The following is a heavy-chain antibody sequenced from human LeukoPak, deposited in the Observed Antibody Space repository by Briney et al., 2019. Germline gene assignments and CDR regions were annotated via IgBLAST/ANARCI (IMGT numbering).Heavy chain of an antibody. J-gene: IGHJ5*02. CDR2: INSGGGSI. Sequence: PGGSLRLSCAASGFTFSDSSMSWIRQAPGKGLECISYINSGGGSIYYADSVKGRFTISRDNSKNTLYLQMNSLRAEDTAVYYCAKPIYCSSTSCYTSWFDPWGQGTLVTVSS. V-gene: IGHV3-11*04. CDR1: GFTFSDSS. CDR3: AKPIYCSSTSCYTSWFDP. D-gene: IGHD2-2*02.